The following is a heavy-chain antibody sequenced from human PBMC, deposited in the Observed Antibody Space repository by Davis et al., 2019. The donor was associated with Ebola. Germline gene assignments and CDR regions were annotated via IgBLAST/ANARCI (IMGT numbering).Heavy chain of an antibody. CDR3: ASRIAFYSTTWAPDN. CDR1: GGSINNYY. D-gene: IGHD2-21*01. J-gene: IGHJ4*02. CDR2: VFYSGNT. Sequence: MPSETLSLTCTVSGGSINNYYWSWFRQPPGKALEWIGYVFYSGNTNYNPSLKSRVTISVDTSKNQFSLHLASVTTADTAVYLCASRIAFYSTTWAPDNWGQGTLVTVSS. V-gene: IGHV4-59*12.